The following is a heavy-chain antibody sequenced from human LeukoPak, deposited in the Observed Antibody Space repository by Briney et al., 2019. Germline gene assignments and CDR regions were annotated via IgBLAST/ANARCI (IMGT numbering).Heavy chain of an antibody. CDR2: INPNSGGT. J-gene: IGHJ4*02. CDR1: GYTFNSYS. D-gene: IGHD3-3*01. CDR3: ARVRVKEAYDLNY. V-gene: IGHV1-2*02. Sequence: ASVKVSCKASGYTFNSYSITWFRQAPGQGLEWMGWINPNSGGTNYAQKFQGRVTMTRDTSISTAYMELSRLRSDDTAVYYCARVRVKEAYDLNYWGQGTLVTVSS.